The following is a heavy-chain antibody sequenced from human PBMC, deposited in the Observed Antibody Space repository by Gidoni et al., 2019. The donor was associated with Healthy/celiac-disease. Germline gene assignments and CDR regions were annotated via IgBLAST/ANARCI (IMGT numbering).Heavy chain of an antibody. CDR1: GFSLSNARMG. J-gene: IGHJ4*02. V-gene: IGHV2-26*01. D-gene: IGHD3-3*01. CDR3: ARIREAGGFWSGLFWTLDY. Sequence: QVTLKESGPVLVKPTETLTLTCTVSGFSLSNARMGVSWIRQPPGKALEWLAHIFSNDEKSYSTSLKSRLTISKDTSKSQVVLTMTNMDPVDTATYYCARIREAGGFWSGLFWTLDYWGQGTLVTVSS. CDR2: IFSNDEK.